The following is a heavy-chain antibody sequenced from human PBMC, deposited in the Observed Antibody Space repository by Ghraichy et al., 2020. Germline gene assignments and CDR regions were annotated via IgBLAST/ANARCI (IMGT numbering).Heavy chain of an antibody. V-gene: IGHV3-7*01. Sequence: GESLNISCAASGFTFSSYWMSWVRQAPGKGLEWVATTKQDGSYSFYLDSVKGRFTVSRDNAKNLLYLQMNSLRAEDTALYYCARSLHIALVPTDGVYFDYWGQGTLVTVSS. CDR3: ARSLHIALVPTDGVYFDY. D-gene: IGHD2-8*02. CDR1: GFTFSSYW. CDR2: TKQDGSYS. J-gene: IGHJ4*02.